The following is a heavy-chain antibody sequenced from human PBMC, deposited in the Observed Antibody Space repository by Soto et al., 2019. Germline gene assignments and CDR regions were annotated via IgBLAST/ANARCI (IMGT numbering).Heavy chain of an antibody. D-gene: IGHD3-22*01. CDR2: ISDDGSNK. J-gene: IGHJ4*02. Sequence: QVQLVESGGGVVQPGRSLRLSCAASGFTFSSYAMHWVRQAPGKGLEWVAVISDDGSNKYYADSVKGRFTISRDNSKNSLYLQMNSLRAEDTAVYCCARQYYYESSGYSHFDYWGQGTLVTVSS. CDR1: GFTFSSYA. CDR3: ARQYYYESSGYSHFDY. V-gene: IGHV3-30-3*01.